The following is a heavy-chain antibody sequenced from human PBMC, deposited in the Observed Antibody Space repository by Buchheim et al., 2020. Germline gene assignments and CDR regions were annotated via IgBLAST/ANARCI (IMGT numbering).Heavy chain of an antibody. Sequence: EVNLVESGGGLVRPDRSVRLSCVVSGIGIRYAAMHWVRQSPGKGLEWVAGINSSGDDIHYADTVKGRFIISRDNARSSLFLQMSSLTSDDTALYFCARDNGAQLGPPQYWGRGTL. CDR1: GIGIRYAA. CDR2: INSSGDDI. D-gene: IGHD2-8*01. V-gene: IGHV3-9*01. J-gene: IGHJ4*02. CDR3: ARDNGAQLGPPQY.